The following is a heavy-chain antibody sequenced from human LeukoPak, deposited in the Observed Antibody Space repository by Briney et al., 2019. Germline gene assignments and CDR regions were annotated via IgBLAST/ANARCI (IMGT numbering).Heavy chain of an antibody. J-gene: IGHJ6*03. CDR3: ARERGYYDSSGQNYYYYYMDV. CDR2: ISSSSSTI. CDR1: GFTFSSYS. V-gene: IGHV3-48*01. Sequence: GGSLRLSCAASGFTFSSYSVNWVRQAPGKGLEWVSYISSSSSTIYYADSVKGRFTISRDNAKNSLYLQMNSLRAEDTAVYYCARERGYYDSSGQNYYYYYMDVWGKGTTVTVSS. D-gene: IGHD3-22*01.